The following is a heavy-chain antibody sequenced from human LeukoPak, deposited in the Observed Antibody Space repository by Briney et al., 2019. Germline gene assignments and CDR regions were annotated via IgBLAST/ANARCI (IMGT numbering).Heavy chain of an antibody. J-gene: IGHJ4*02. D-gene: IGHD3-3*01. V-gene: IGHV3-53*01. CDR3: ASRGGYYDFWSGYFNPSDY. CDR1: GFIVNTYY. CDR2: IYSDGST. Sequence: PGGSLRLSCAVSGFIVNTYYMSWVRQAPGKGLEWVSIIYSDGSTYYADSVKGRFTISRDTSKNTLFLQMNSLRAEDTAVYYCASRGGYYDFWSGYFNPSDYWGQGTLVTVSS.